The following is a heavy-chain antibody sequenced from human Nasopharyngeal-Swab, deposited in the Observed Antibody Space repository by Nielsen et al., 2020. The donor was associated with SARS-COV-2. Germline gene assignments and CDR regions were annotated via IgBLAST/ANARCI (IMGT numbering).Heavy chain of an antibody. V-gene: IGHV4-34*01. J-gene: IGHJ6*02. CDR2: INHSGST. D-gene: IGHD3-16*01. Sequence: WIRQPPGKGLEWIGEINHSGSTNYNPSLKSRVTISVDTSKNQSSLKLSSVTAADTAVYYCARLDARTIIWGGMDVWGQGTTVTVSS. CDR3: ARLDARTIIWGGMDV.